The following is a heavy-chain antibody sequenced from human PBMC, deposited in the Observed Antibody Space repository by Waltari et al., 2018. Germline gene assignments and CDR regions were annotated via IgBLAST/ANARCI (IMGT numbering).Heavy chain of an antibody. J-gene: IGHJ4*02. D-gene: IGHD7-27*01. V-gene: IGHV1-2*02. CDR1: GNTLTGYY. Sequence: VQLVQSGAEVKNPGASVRISCKISGNTLTGYYLHWVRQAPGQGLEFLVWMQPANGGTRYTQKFQGRVALTRDTSIETSYMELSRLTSEDTAIYFCALLPNFNEYLFDFWGQGTLVTVSS. CDR3: ALLPNFNEYLFDF. CDR2: MQPANGGT.